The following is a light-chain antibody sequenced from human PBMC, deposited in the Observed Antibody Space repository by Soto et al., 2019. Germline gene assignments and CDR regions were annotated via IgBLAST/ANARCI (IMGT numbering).Light chain of an antibody. CDR3: HQAYSTPWT. Sequence: DIGMTVAPASLSASVEERVTITCRASQSISTYLHWYQQKPGTAPKLLIYATSNLQSGVPSRFSGSGSGTDFTLTINSPQPAASATYYGHQAYSTPWTFGQGTKVDIK. J-gene: IGKJ1*01. CDR2: ATS. V-gene: IGKV1-39*01. CDR1: QSISTY.